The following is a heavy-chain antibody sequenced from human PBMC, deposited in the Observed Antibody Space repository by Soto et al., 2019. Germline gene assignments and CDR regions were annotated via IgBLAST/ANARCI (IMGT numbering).Heavy chain of an antibody. D-gene: IGHD2-2*01. J-gene: IGHJ4*02. CDR3: AGTTIYYWSSTRYYQFDS. CDR2: IYDSGRT. V-gene: IGHV4-59*08. Sequence: SETLSLTCNVSGVSISSYYWSWIRQPPGKGLEWIGYIYDSGRTNYNPSLKSRGTIAVDTSRKQYSLKLSSVTAADTAVYYCAGTTIYYWSSTRYYQFDSWGQGTLVTVSS. CDR1: GVSISSYY.